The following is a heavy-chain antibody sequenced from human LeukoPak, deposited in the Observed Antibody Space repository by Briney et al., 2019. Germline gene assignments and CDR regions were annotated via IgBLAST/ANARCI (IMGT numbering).Heavy chain of an antibody. V-gene: IGHV3-73*01. J-gene: IGHJ4*02. CDR3: TTDIPTNYYDSSGYYYVRNY. CDR1: GFTFSGSA. CDR2: IRIKANSYAT. D-gene: IGHD3-22*01. Sequence: PGGSLRLSCAAAGFTFSGSAMHWVRQASGKGLEWVGRIRIKANSYATAYAASVKGRFTISRDDSKKTAYLQMNSMKTEDTAVYYCTTDIPTNYYDSSGYYYVRNYWGQGTLVTVSS.